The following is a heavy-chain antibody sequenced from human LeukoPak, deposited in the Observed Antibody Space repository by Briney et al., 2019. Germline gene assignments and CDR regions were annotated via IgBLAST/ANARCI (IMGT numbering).Heavy chain of an antibody. CDR1: GFTFTTYD. D-gene: IGHD2-2*01. CDR2: IGTTGDT. Sequence: GGPLRLSCAASGFTFTTYDMHWVRQATGKGLEWVSAIGTTGDTYYPGSVKGRFTISRENAKNSLYLQMNSLRAEDTAVYYCASKYCSSTSCYGFHFDYWGQGTLVTVSS. V-gene: IGHV3-13*01. CDR3: ASKYCSSTSCYGFHFDY. J-gene: IGHJ4*02.